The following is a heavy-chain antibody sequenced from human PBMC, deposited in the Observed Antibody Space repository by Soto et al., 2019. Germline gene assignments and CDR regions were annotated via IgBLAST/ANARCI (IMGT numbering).Heavy chain of an antibody. CDR2: ISGSGGRT. V-gene: IGHV3-23*01. CDR3: AVVVVAATTDYFDY. CDR1: GFTFSSYA. D-gene: IGHD2-15*01. J-gene: IGHJ4*02. Sequence: EVQLLESGGGLVQPGGSLRLSCAASGFTFSSYAMSWVRQAPGKGLEWGAAISGSGGRTYYADSVKGRFTISRDNSKNTLYLQMNSLRAEDTAVYDCAVVVVAATTDYFDYWGQGTLVTVSS.